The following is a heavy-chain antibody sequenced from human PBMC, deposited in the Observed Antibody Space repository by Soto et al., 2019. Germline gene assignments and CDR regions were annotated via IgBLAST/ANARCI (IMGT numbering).Heavy chain of an antibody. CDR1: GFTFSSYG. Sequence: ESGGGVVQPGRSLRLSCAASGFTFSSYGMHWVRQAPGKGLEWVAVIWCDGSNKYYADSVKGRFTISRDNSKNTLYLQMNSLRAEDTAVYYCARDGSRIYSSSYFDYWGQGTLVTVSS. CDR2: IWCDGSNK. V-gene: IGHV3-33*01. J-gene: IGHJ4*02. D-gene: IGHD6-13*01. CDR3: ARDGSRIYSSSYFDY.